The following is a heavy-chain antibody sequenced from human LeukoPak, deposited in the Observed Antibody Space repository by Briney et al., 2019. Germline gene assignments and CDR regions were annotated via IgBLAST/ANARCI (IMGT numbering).Heavy chain of an antibody. CDR3: ARDGFKTLERALDY. J-gene: IGHJ4*02. CDR2: ISYDGSNK. V-gene: IGHV3-30*03. Sequence: GGSLRLSCAASGFTFSSYGMHWVRQAPGKGLEWVAVISYDGSNKYYADSVKGRFTISRDNSKNTLYLQMNSLRAEDTAVYYCARDGFKTLERALDYWGQGTLVTVSS. CDR1: GFTFSSYG. D-gene: IGHD1-26*01.